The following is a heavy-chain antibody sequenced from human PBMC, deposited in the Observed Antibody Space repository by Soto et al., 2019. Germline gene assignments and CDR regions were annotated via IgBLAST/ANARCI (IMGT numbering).Heavy chain of an antibody. V-gene: IGHV3-30*18. D-gene: IGHD2-21*01. J-gene: IGHJ4*02. CDR3: AKEADYCVSSKYDN. Sequence: GGSLRLSCAASGFTFSTYSMHWVRQVPGKGLEWVAVISCDGSLKFYEDSVKGRFTISRDNSRNTLYLEMNGLRPEDTAVYYCAKEADYCVSSKYDNWGRGTLVTVSS. CDR1: GFTFSTYS. CDR2: ISCDGSLK.